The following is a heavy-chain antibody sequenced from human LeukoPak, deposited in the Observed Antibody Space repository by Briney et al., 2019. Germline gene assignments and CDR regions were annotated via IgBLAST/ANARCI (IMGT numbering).Heavy chain of an antibody. D-gene: IGHD5-12*01. J-gene: IGHJ5*02. V-gene: IGHV4-59*08. CDR1: GDSISTYY. CDR3: ARVGPYIEVDP. Sequence: SETLSLTCTVSGDSISTYYWSWIRQPPGKGLEWIGYTYYSGSTNYNPSLKSRATISVDTSKNQFSLQLSSLTASDTAVYYCARVGPYIEVDPWGQGTLVIVSS. CDR2: TYYSGST.